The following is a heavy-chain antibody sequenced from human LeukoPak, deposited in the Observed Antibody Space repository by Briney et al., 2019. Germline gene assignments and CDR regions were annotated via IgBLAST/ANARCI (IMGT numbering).Heavy chain of an antibody. CDR2: ISSSGSTI. CDR3: ARVLYCSGGSCSHYFDY. Sequence: GGSLRLSCAASGFTFSSYSMNWVRQAPGKGLEWVSSISSSGSTIYYADSVKGRFTISRDNAKNSLYLQMNSLRAEDTAVYYCARVLYCSGGSCSHYFDYWGQGTLVTVSS. CDR1: GFTFSSYS. J-gene: IGHJ4*02. V-gene: IGHV3-48*04. D-gene: IGHD2-15*01.